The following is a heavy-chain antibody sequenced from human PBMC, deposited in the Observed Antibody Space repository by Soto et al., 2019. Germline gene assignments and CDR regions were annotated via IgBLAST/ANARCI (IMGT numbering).Heavy chain of an antibody. CDR3: AGDSSGYNNWFDP. D-gene: IGHD3-22*01. J-gene: IGHJ5*02. CDR2: IYYSGST. V-gene: IGHV4-59*01. CDR1: GGSISSYY. Sequence: PSETLSLTCTVSGGSISSYYWSWIRQPPGKGLEWIGYIYYSGSTNYNPSLKSRVTISVDTSKNQFSLKLSSVTAADTAVYYCAGDSSGYNNWFDPWGQGTLVTVSS.